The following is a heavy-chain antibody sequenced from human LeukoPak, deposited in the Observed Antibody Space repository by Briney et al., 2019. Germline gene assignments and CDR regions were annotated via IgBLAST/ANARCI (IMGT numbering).Heavy chain of an antibody. Sequence: SESLSLTCTVSGGSISSSSNYWGWIRQPPGKGLEWIGSIYYSGSTYYNPSLKSRVTISVDTSKNQFSLKLSSVTAADTAVYYCARPRITMVRGAMGYFDYWGQGTLVTVSS. J-gene: IGHJ4*02. CDR3: ARPRITMVRGAMGYFDY. D-gene: IGHD3-10*01. V-gene: IGHV4-39*01. CDR1: GGSISSSSNY. CDR2: IYYSGST.